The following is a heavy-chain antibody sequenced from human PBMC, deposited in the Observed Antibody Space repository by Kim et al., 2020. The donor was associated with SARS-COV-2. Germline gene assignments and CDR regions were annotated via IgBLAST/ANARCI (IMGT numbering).Heavy chain of an antibody. Sequence: ANYAQKLQGRVTITADESTSTAYMELSSLRSEDTAVYYCARSHRDDYVSRWGQGTLVTVSS. J-gene: IGHJ4*02. CDR3: ARSHRDDYVSR. D-gene: IGHD3-16*01. CDR2: A. V-gene: IGHV1-69*01.